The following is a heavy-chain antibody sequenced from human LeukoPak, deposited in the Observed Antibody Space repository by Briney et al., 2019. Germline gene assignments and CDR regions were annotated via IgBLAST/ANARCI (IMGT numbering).Heavy chain of an antibody. CDR1: GFTFSSYA. D-gene: IGHD3-3*01. V-gene: IGHV3-30-3*01. CDR3: ARDQGFLVPRDYFDY. J-gene: IGHJ4*02. Sequence: GGSLRLSCAASGFTFSSYAMHWVRQAPGKGLERVAVISYDGSNKYYADSVKGRFTISRDNSKNTLYLQMNSLRAEDTAVYYCARDQGFLVPRDYFDYWGQGTLVTVSS. CDR2: ISYDGSNK.